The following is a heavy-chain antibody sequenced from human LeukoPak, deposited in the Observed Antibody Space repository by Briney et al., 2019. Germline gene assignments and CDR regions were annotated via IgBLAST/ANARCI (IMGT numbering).Heavy chain of an antibody. V-gene: IGHV4-59*01. J-gene: IGHJ5*02. D-gene: IGHD3-22*01. CDR3: ARGTYYYDSSGYYYDLDP. CDR2: IYYSGST. Sequence: SETLSLTCTVSGGSISNYYWNWIRQPAGKGLEWIGYIYYSGSTNYNPSLKSRVTISVDTSKNQFSLKLSSVTAADTAVYYCARGTYYYDSSGYYYDLDPWGQGTLVTVSS. CDR1: GGSISNYY.